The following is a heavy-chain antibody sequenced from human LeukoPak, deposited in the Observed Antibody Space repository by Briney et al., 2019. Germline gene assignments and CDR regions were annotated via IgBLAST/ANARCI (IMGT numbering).Heavy chain of an antibody. CDR2: FDPEDGET. J-gene: IGHJ5*02. CDR1: GYTLTELS. Sequence: ASVRVSCKVSGYTLTELSMHWVRQAPGKGLEWMGGFDPEDGETIYAQKFQGRVIMTEDTSTDTAYMELSSLRSEDTAVYYCATLSRITMVRGAIPLHNWFDPWGQGTLVTVSS. CDR3: ATLSRITMVRGAIPLHNWFDP. D-gene: IGHD3-10*01. V-gene: IGHV1-24*01.